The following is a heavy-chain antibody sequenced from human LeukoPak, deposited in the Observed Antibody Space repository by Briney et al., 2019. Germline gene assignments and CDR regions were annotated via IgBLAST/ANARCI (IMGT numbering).Heavy chain of an antibody. V-gene: IGHV4-59*08. CDR2: IYYSGST. J-gene: IGHJ4*02. CDR1: GGSISSYY. D-gene: IGHD3-22*01. Sequence: PSETLSLTCTVSGGSISSYYWSWIRQPPGKGLEWIAYIYYSGSTSYNPSLKSRVTISVDTSKNQFSLKLSSVTAADTAVYYCARQFYYDSGGSHYWGQGTLVTVSS. CDR3: ARQFYYDSGGSHY.